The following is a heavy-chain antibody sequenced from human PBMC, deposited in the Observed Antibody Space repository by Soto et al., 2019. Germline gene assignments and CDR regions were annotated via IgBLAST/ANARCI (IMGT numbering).Heavy chain of an antibody. CDR1: GFTFDDHA. Sequence: EVKLVESGGGFVQPGRSLRLACEVSGFTFDDHAMHWVRQVPGKGLEWVSGISWNGAVTGYGDSVRGRFTVSRDNAKNSMYLQMNSLRSEDTALYYCAKASGDAPYYFYTDVWGKGTMVTVSS. J-gene: IGHJ6*03. D-gene: IGHD2-21*02. CDR2: ISWNGAVT. CDR3: AKASGDAPYYFYTDV. V-gene: IGHV3-9*01.